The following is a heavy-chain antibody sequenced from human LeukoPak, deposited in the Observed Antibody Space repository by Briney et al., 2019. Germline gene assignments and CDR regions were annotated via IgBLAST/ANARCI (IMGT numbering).Heavy chain of an antibody. J-gene: IGHJ3*02. CDR1: GYSFTSYW. CDR2: IYPGDSDT. CDR3: ASRYSSSWGPRDAFDI. Sequence: GESLKISCKGSGYSFTSYWIGWVRQMPGKGLEWMGIIYPGDSDTRYSPSFQGQVTISADKSINTACLQWSSLKASDTAMYYCASRYSSSWGPRDAFDIWGKGTTVTVSS. V-gene: IGHV5-51*01. D-gene: IGHD6-13*01.